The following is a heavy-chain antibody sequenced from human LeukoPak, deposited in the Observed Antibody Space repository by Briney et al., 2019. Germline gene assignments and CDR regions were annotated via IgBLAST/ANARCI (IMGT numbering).Heavy chain of an antibody. Sequence: GSSVKVSCKASGGTFSSYAISWVRQAPGQGHEWMGGIIPIFGTANYAQKFQGRVTMTTDESTSTAYMELSSLRSEDTAVYYCASRLDDSSGYYGYGGEGTLVTVSS. CDR3: ASRLDDSSGYYGY. CDR2: IIPIFGTA. D-gene: IGHD3-22*01. V-gene: IGHV1-69*05. J-gene: IGHJ4*02. CDR1: GGTFSSYA.